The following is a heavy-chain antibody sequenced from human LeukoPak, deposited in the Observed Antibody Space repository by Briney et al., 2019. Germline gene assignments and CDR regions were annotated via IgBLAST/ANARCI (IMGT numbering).Heavy chain of an antibody. CDR3: ASDRIWFGESTNEY. V-gene: IGHV4-59*08. Sequence: SETLSLTCTVSGGTFSSDSWSWVRQPPGKGLEWIGYISYIGSTNYNPSLKSRVTISVDTSKNQFSLNLNSVTAADTAFYYCASDRIWFGESTNEYWGQGTLVTVSS. CDR1: GGTFSSDS. D-gene: IGHD3-10*01. CDR2: ISYIGST. J-gene: IGHJ4*02.